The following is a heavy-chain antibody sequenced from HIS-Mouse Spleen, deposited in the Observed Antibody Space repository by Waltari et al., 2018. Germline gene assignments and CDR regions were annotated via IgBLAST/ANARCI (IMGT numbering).Heavy chain of an antibody. J-gene: IGHJ3*02. CDR2: IYYSGST. D-gene: IGHD6-13*01. CDR3: ARGAAAPDAFDI. Sequence: QLQLQESGPGLVKPSETLSLTCTVSGGSISSSSYYWGWIRQPPGKGLEWIGSIYYSGSTYYNPSLKSRVTISVDTSKNQFSLKLSSVTAADTAVYYCARGAAAPDAFDIWGQGTMVTVSS. CDR1: GGSISSSSYY. V-gene: IGHV4-39*07.